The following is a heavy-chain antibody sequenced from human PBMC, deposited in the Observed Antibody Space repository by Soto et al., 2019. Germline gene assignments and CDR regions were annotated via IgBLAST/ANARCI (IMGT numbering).Heavy chain of an antibody. CDR1: GYTFTSYG. Sequence: QVQLVQSGAEVKKPGASVKVSCKASGYTFTSYGISWVRQAPGQGLEWMGWISAYNGNTNYAQKLQGRVTMTTDTSTSTADMELKGLRADDTAVYYCAREPDIGLVRGRRPLDYWGQGTLVTVAS. V-gene: IGHV1-18*01. CDR3: AREPDIGLVRGRRPLDY. J-gene: IGHJ4*02. D-gene: IGHD2-2*01. CDR2: ISAYNGNT.